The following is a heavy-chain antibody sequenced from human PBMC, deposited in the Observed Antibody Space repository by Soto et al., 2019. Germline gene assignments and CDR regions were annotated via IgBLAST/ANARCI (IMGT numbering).Heavy chain of an antibody. Sequence: PSETLSLTCAVYGGSFSGYYWSWIRQPPGKGLEWIGEIDHSGSTNYNPSLKSRVTISVDTSKNQFSLKLSSVTAADTAVYYCARVSPLSIYSSSFPYNWFDPWGQGTLVTVSS. D-gene: IGHD6-6*01. CDR2: IDHSGST. CDR1: GGSFSGYY. V-gene: IGHV4-34*01. J-gene: IGHJ5*02. CDR3: ARVSPLSIYSSSFPYNWFDP.